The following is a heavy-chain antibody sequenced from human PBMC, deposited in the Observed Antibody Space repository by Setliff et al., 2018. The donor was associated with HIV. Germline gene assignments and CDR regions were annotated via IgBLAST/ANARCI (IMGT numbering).Heavy chain of an antibody. V-gene: IGHV3-48*01. Sequence: GGSLRLSCAAPGFVFTDHSFHWVRQAPGGGLEWLSFITATGTTVSYADSVRGRFIIFRDSVSNVLYLQMKSLRVEDTAVYYCVRDQLRRPERWDFDFWGQGTLVTVSS. CDR3: VRDQLRRPERWDFDF. CDR2: ITATGTTV. J-gene: IGHJ4*02. D-gene: IGHD1-26*01. CDR1: GFVFTDHS.